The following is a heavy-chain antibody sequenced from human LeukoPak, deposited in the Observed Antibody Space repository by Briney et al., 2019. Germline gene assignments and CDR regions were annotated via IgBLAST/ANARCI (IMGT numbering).Heavy chain of an antibody. CDR3: ATVPLTGDDAFDI. CDR1: GGSISSSNW. D-gene: IGHD7-27*01. J-gene: IGHJ3*02. CDR2: IYHSGST. V-gene: IGHV4-4*02. Sequence: SGTLSLTCAVSGGSISSSNWWSWVRQPPGKGLEWIGEIYHSGSTNYNPSLKSRVTISVDTSKNQFSLKLSSVTAADTAVYYCATVPLTGDDAFDIWGQGTMVTVSS.